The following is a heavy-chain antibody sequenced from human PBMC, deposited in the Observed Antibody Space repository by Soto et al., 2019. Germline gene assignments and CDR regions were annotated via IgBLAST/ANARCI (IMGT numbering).Heavy chain of an antibody. Sequence: QVQLVESGGGLVKPGGSLRLSCAASGFTFSDYYMSWIRQAPGKGLEWVSYISSSGSTIYYADSVKGRFTISRDNAKNSLCLQMNSLRAEDTAVYYCARDMTPGDYSNYVPYYYYYYYMDVWGKGTTVTVSS. V-gene: IGHV3-11*01. CDR1: GFTFSDYY. CDR2: ISSSGSTI. CDR3: ARDMTPGDYSNYVPYYYYYYYMDV. D-gene: IGHD4-4*01. J-gene: IGHJ6*03.